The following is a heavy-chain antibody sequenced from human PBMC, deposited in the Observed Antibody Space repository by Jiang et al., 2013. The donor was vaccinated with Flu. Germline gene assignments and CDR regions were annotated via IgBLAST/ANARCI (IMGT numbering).Heavy chain of an antibody. Sequence: GLVKPSKTLSLTCTVSGGSISSSTYYWGWIRQPPGKGLEWIGNFYYSGGTYYNPSLKSRVTTSVDTSKNQFSLKLNSVTAADTAVYYCARGKGQWLVFDYWGQGTLV. V-gene: IGHV4-39*07. CDR2: FYYSGGT. CDR3: ARGKGQWLVFDY. D-gene: IGHD6-19*01. CDR1: GGSISSSTYY. J-gene: IGHJ4*02.